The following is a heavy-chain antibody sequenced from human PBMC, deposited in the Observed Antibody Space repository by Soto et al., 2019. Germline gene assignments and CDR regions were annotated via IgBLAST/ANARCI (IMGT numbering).Heavy chain of an antibody. D-gene: IGHD6-13*01. Sequence: PGGSLRLSCAASGFTFSNYAMSWVRQAPGKGLEWVSALSGSGANTYYADSVKGRFTISRDNSKNTLYLQMNSLRAEDTAVYYCAKDQQLVFPIRPGHDAFDIWGQGTMVTVSS. CDR3: AKDQQLVFPIRPGHDAFDI. CDR1: GFTFSNYA. CDR2: LSGSGANT. V-gene: IGHV3-23*01. J-gene: IGHJ3*02.